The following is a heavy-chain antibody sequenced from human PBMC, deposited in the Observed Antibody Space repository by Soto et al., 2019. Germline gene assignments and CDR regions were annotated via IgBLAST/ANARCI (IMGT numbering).Heavy chain of an antibody. J-gene: IGHJ6*03. CDR3: ARRGPMVRGVQKRYYYYYMDV. V-gene: IGHV1-18*01. Sequence: ASVKVSCKASGYTFTSYGISWVRQAPGQGLEWMGWISAYNGNTNYAQKLQGRVTMTTDTSTSTAYMELRSLRSDDTAVYYCARRGPMVRGVQKRYYYYYMDVWGKGTTVTVSS. CDR1: GYTFTSYG. CDR2: ISAYNGNT. D-gene: IGHD3-10*01.